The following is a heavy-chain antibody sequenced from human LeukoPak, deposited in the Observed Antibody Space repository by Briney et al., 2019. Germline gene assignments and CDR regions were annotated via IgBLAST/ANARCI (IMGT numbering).Heavy chain of an antibody. Sequence: KPSENLSLNCPVSGGPISSFYWSWIRQPPGKGLEGIGVIYYSGSTNYNPSLKSRVTISVDTSKNQFSLKLNSVTAAGTAVYYCARSVYVGAPAGWYDPWGQGTLVTVSS. CDR2: IYYSGST. CDR1: GGPISSFY. J-gene: IGHJ5*02. CDR3: ARSVYVGAPAGWYDP. D-gene: IGHD1-26*01. V-gene: IGHV4-59*01.